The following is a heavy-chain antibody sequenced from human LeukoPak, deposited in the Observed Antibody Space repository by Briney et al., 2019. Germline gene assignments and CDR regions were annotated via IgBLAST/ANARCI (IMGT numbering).Heavy chain of an antibody. V-gene: IGHV4-39*01. CDR3: ARHRGYSYVYFDY. CDR2: IYPSGTT. Sequence: SETLSLTCTVSGGSISSYYWSWIRQPPGKGLERIGSIYPSGTTYYNPSLKSRATISVDTSNNQFSLELSSVTAADTAVYYCARHRGYSYVYFDYWGQGILVTVSS. D-gene: IGHD5-18*01. CDR1: GGSISSYY. J-gene: IGHJ4*02.